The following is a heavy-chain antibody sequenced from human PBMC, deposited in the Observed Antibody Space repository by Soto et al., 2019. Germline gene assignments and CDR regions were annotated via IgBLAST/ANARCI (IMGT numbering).Heavy chain of an antibody. D-gene: IGHD3-10*01. CDR2: IIPIFGTA. Sequence: SVKVSCKASGDTFSNYAINWVRQAPGQGLEWIGGIIPIFGTANYAQKFQGRVTITADEFTSTAYMELSSLRSEDTAVYYCARSYGSGSYYPYNWFDPWGQGTLVTVSS. CDR3: ARSYGSGSYYPYNWFDP. J-gene: IGHJ5*02. CDR1: GDTFSNYA. V-gene: IGHV1-69*13.